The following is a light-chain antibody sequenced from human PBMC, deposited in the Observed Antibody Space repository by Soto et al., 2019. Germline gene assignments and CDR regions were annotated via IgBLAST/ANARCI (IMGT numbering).Light chain of an antibody. J-gene: IGLJ2*01. Sequence: QLVLTQPPSASGSPGQSVTISCTGTSSDVGGYNYVSWYQQHPGKAPKLMISEVSKRPSGVPDRFSGSKSGNTASLTVSGLQAEDEADYYCSSYAGSNNLVFGGGTKVTVL. CDR3: SSYAGSNNLV. CDR1: SSDVGGYNY. V-gene: IGLV2-8*01. CDR2: EVS.